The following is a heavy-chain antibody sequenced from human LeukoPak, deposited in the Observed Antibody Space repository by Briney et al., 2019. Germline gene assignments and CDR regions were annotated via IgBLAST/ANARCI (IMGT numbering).Heavy chain of an antibody. D-gene: IGHD3/OR15-3a*01. CDR3: ARGWTNGYFDY. V-gene: IGHV4-34*01. CDR2: INHSGST. J-gene: IGHJ4*02. Sequence: SETLSLTCAVYGGSFSGYYWSWIRQPPGKGLEWIGEINHSGSTNYNPSLKSRVTISVDTSKNQFSLKLSSVTAADTAVYYCARGWTNGYFDYWGQGTLVTVSS. CDR1: GGSFSGYY.